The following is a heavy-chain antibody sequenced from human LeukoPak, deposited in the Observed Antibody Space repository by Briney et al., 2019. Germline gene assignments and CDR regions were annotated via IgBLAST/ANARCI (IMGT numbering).Heavy chain of an antibody. Sequence: SGGSLRLSCAASGFTFSGYVMTWVRQTPGRGLEWVSSISSSKSYIHYADSVKGRFTISRDNAKNSLYLQMNSLRAEDTAVYYCARGGSGSYYHLFDYWGQGTLVTVSS. CDR1: GFTFSGYV. D-gene: IGHD3-10*01. CDR3: ARGGSGSYYHLFDY. V-gene: IGHV3-21*06. CDR2: ISSSKSYI. J-gene: IGHJ4*02.